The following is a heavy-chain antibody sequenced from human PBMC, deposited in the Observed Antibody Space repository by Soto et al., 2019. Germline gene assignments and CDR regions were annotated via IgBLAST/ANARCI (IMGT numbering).Heavy chain of an antibody. Sequence: LTCAVYGGSFSGYYWSWIRHPPGKGLEWIGEINHSGSTNYNPSLKSRVTISVDTSKNQFSLKLSSVTAADTAVYYCARPYCSGGSCYAGNDAFDIWGQGTMVTVSS. V-gene: IGHV4-34*01. CDR1: GGSFSGYY. CDR3: ARPYCSGGSCYAGNDAFDI. CDR2: INHSGST. J-gene: IGHJ3*02. D-gene: IGHD2-15*01.